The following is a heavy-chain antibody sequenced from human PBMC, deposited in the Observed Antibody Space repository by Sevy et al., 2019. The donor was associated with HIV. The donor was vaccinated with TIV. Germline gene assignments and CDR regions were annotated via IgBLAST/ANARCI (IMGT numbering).Heavy chain of an antibody. J-gene: IGHJ6*02. CDR3: ARNLAIFGVQNGLDV. CDR1: GYMFTDFY. CDR2: INPDNRDT. D-gene: IGHD3-3*01. Sequence: VAVKVSCKSTGYMFTDFYINWVRLAPRQGLEREGWINPDNRDTDYGQKFQGRVTMTRDMSLSSAYMELSSLRSDDTAIYYCARNLAIFGVQNGLDVWGQGTSVTVSS. V-gene: IGHV1-2*02.